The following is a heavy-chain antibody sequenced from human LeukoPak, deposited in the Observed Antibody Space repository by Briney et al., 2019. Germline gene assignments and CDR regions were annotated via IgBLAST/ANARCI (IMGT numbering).Heavy chain of an antibody. D-gene: IGHD1-26*01. CDR1: GYSFTSYW. Sequence: PGDSLKISCKGSGYSFTSYWIGWVRPMPGKGLEWMGIIYPGDSDTRYSPSFQGQVTISADKSISTAYLQWSGLKASDTAMYYCARVGATTDTAFDIWGQGTMVTVSS. J-gene: IGHJ3*02. V-gene: IGHV5-51*01. CDR2: IYPGDSDT. CDR3: ARVGATTDTAFDI.